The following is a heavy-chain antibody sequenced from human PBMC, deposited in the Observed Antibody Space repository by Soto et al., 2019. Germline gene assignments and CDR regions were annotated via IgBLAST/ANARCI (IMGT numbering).Heavy chain of an antibody. CDR3: AKSRYCSSTSCYGGYYYYYYYMDV. D-gene: IGHD2-2*01. CDR1: GYTFTSYG. V-gene: IGHV1-18*01. CDR2: ISAYNGNT. Sequence: QVQLVQSGAEVKKPGASVKVSCKASGYTFTSYGISWVRQAPGQGLEWMGWISAYNGNTNYAQKLQGRVTMTTDTSTSPAYVALGSLSSDDTAVYYCAKSRYCSSTSCYGGYYYYYYYMDVWGKGTTVTVSS. J-gene: IGHJ6*03.